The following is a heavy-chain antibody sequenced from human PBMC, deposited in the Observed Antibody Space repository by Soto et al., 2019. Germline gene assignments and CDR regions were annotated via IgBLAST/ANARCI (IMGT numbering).Heavy chain of an antibody. Sequence: QVLLQESGPGLVKPSGTLSLTCDVSGDSISVNTWWSWVRQTPGKGLEWIGEILHSGSVNYNPSLKSRVTISRDKSKNQVSLRLSSMTAADTALYYCAGLVGRGKFSRLQYWGQGTLVTVSS. CDR1: GDSISVNTW. D-gene: IGHD6-6*01. CDR2: ILHSGSV. CDR3: AGLVGRGKFSRLQY. J-gene: IGHJ1*01. V-gene: IGHV4-4*02.